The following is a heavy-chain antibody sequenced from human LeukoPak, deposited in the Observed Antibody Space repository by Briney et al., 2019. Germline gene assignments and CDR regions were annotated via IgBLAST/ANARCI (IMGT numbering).Heavy chain of an antibody. J-gene: IGHJ3*01. D-gene: IGHD1-26*01. Sequence: SETLSLTCAVYGGSFSGYYWSWIRQPPGKGLEWIGEINHSGSTNYKSSLKSRVTISVDTPKNRFSLKLSSVTAADTAVYYCARNPTGGGSRTPPWGQGTMVTVSS. CDR3: ARNPTGGGSRTPP. CDR2: INHSGST. V-gene: IGHV4-34*01. CDR1: GGSFSGYY.